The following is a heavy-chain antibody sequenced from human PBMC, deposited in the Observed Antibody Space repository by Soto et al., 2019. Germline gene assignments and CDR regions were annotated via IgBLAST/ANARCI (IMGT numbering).Heavy chain of an antibody. Sequence: GGSLRLSCAASGFTFSSYWMSWVRQAPGKGLEWVANIKQDGSEKYYVDSVKGRFTISRDNAKNSLYLQMNSLRAEDTAVYYCARERTVNTGYYGMDVWGQGTTVTVSS. D-gene: IGHD4-4*01. CDR2: IKQDGSEK. J-gene: IGHJ6*02. CDR1: GFTFSSYW. CDR3: ARERTVNTGYYGMDV. V-gene: IGHV3-7*01.